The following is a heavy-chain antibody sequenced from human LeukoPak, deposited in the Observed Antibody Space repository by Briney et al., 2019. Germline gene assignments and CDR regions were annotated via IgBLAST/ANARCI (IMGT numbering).Heavy chain of an antibody. CDR1: GFTFSSYS. CDR3: AREMTDNSGLEAYFDY. Sequence: PGGSLRLSCAASGFTFSSYSMNWVRQAPGKGLEWVSSISSTSSYIYYADSVKGRFTISRDNAKNSLYLQMNSLRAEDTAVCYCAREMTDNSGLEAYFDYWGQGTLVTVSS. D-gene: IGHD6-19*01. CDR2: ISSTSSYI. J-gene: IGHJ4*02. V-gene: IGHV3-21*01.